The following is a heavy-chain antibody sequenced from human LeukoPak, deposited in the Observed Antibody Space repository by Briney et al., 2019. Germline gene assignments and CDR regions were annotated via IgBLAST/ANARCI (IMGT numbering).Heavy chain of an antibody. V-gene: IGHV3-30-3*01. CDR2: ISYDGSNK. D-gene: IGHD3-22*01. J-gene: IGHJ3*02. CDR1: GFTFSSYA. CDR3: ARVSYYYDSSGYYYLGAFDI. Sequence: GRSLRLSCAASGFTFSSYAMHWVRQAPGKGLEWVAVISYDGSNKYYADSVKGRFTISRDISRNTLYLQMNSLRAEDTAVYYCARVSYYYDSSGYYYLGAFDIWGQGTMVTVSS.